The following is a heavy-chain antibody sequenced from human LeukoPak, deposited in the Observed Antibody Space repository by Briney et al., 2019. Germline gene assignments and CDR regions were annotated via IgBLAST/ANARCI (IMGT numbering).Heavy chain of an antibody. V-gene: IGHV3-9*01. Sequence: GGSLRLSCAASGFTFDDYAMHWVRQAPGKGLEWVSGISWNSGSIGYADSVKGRFTISRDNAKNSLYLQMNSLRAEDTALYYCAKDANYDSSGYYSAWGQGTTVTVSS. D-gene: IGHD3-22*01. J-gene: IGHJ6*02. CDR3: AKDANYDSSGYYSA. CDR2: ISWNSGSI. CDR1: GFTFDDYA.